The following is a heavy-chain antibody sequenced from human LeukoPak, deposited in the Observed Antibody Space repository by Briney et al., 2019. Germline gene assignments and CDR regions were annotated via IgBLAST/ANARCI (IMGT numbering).Heavy chain of an antibody. Sequence: GESLKISCKGSGYSFTSYWIGWVRQMPGKGLEWMGIIYPGDSDTRYSPSFQGQVTISADKSISTAYLQWSSLKASDTAMYYCARHGQVRGPTIYSSGWYDYWGQGTLVTVSS. CDR2: IYPGDSDT. CDR1: GYSFTSYW. V-gene: IGHV5-51*01. CDR3: ARHGQVRGPTIYSSGWYDY. J-gene: IGHJ4*02. D-gene: IGHD6-19*01.